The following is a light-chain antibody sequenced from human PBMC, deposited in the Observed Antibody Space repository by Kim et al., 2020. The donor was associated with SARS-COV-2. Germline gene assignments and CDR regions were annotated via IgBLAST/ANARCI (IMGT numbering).Light chain of an antibody. CDR3: QVWDSSSDHVV. V-gene: IGLV3-21*04. J-gene: IGLJ2*01. Sequence: APGKTARITCGGNNIGSKSVHWYQQKRGQAPVLVIYYDSDRPSGIPARFSGSNSGNTATLTISRVEAGDEADYYCQVWDSSSDHVVFGGGTQLTVL. CDR1: NIGSKS. CDR2: YDS.